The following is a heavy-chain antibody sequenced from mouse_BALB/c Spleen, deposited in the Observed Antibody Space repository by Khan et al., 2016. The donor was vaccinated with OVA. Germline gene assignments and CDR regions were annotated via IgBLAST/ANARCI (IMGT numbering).Heavy chain of an antibody. D-gene: IGHD1-1*01. CDR2: ISYSGST. CDR3: ARDYGSSYYYVDY. Sequence: VQLQESGPGLVKPSQSLSLTCTVTGYSITSDYAWNWIRQFPGNKLEWMGYISYSGSTSYNPSLKSRISITRDTSKNQFFLQLNSVTTEDTATYYCARDYGSSYYYVDYWGQGTTLTVSS. J-gene: IGHJ2*01. V-gene: IGHV3-2*02. CDR1: GYSITSDYA.